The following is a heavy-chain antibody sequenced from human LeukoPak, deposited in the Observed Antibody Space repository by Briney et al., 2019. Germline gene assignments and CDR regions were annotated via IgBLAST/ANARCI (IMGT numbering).Heavy chain of an antibody. CDR2: IYPGDSDT. CDR3: LRREGNSHYDY. D-gene: IGHD4-23*01. Sequence: KRGESLKISCKGFGYNFATYWIVWVRQMPGKGLEWMGIIYPGDSDTIYSPSFQGQVTISADKSTSTAHLQWSSLKASDTAIYYCLRREGNSHYDYWGQGTLVTVSS. J-gene: IGHJ4*02. CDR1: GYNFATYW. V-gene: IGHV5-51*01.